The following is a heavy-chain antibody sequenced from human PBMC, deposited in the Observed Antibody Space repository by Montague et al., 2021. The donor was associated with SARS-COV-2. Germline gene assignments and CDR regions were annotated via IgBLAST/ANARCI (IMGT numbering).Heavy chain of an antibody. J-gene: IGHJ6*02. CDR1: GFIFSNYA. CDR3: AKDTATIRIAVALMDV. D-gene: IGHD6-19*01. Sequence: SLRLSCAPSGFIFSNYAMTWVRQAPGKGLEWVSTMSGSGVRRDYADSVKGRFTISRDSSKNTLYLQMNSLRVEDTAVYYCAKDTATIRIAVALMDVWGQGTTVIVSS. CDR2: MSGSGVRR. V-gene: IGHV3-23*01.